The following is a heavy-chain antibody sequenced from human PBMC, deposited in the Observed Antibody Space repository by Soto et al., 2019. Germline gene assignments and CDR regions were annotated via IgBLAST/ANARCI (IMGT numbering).Heavy chain of an antibody. Sequence: PSETLSLTCGVSVGSFSGYYWTWIRQPPGKGLEWIGAINDSGSTNYNPSLKSRVTMSIDTSKNQFSLKLDSVTAADTAVYYCARGPKKLMYWSQGTLVTVSS. CDR2: INDSGST. CDR3: ARGPKKLMY. V-gene: IGHV4-34*01. D-gene: IGHD2-8*01. J-gene: IGHJ4*02. CDR1: VGSFSGYY.